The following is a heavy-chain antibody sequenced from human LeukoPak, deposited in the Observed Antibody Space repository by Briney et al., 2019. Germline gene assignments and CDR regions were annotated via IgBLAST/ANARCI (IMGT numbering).Heavy chain of an antibody. J-gene: IGHJ6*04. CDR2: ISGSGGST. V-gene: IGHV3-23*01. CDR1: GFTFSSYA. Sequence: GGSLRLSCAASGFTFSSYAMSWVRQAPGKGLEWVSAISGSGGSTYYADPVKGRFTISRDNSKNTLYLQMNSLRAEDTAVYYCAKVDRPYYYYGMDVWGKGTTVTVSS. CDR3: AKVDRPYYYYGMDV.